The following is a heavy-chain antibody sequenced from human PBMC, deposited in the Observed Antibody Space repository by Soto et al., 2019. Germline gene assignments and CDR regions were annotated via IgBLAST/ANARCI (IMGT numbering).Heavy chain of an antibody. Sequence: QLQLQESGPGLVKPSETLSLTCTVSGGSISSSSYYWGWIRQPPGKGLEWIGSIYYSGSTYYNPSLKSRVTISVDTSKNQFSLKLSSVTAADTAVYYCARTAPYYYGSGSYYIPFDYWGQGTLVTVSS. D-gene: IGHD3-10*01. CDR3: ARTAPYYYGSGSYYIPFDY. CDR1: GGSISSSSYY. J-gene: IGHJ4*02. CDR2: IYYSGST. V-gene: IGHV4-39*01.